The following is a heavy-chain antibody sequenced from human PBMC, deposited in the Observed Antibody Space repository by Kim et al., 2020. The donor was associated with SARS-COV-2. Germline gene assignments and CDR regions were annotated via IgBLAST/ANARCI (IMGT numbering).Heavy chain of an antibody. CDR3: AKSSILWWDPSGWFDP. CDR1: GYTFTSYD. D-gene: IGHD2-21*01. V-gene: IGHV1-8*01. CDR2: MNPNSGNT. J-gene: IGHJ5*02. Sequence: ASVKVSCKASGYTFTSYDINWVRQATGQGLEWMGWMNPNSGNTGYAQKFQGRVTMTRNTSISTAYMELSSLRSEDTAVYYCAKSSILWWDPSGWFDPWGQGTLVTVSS.